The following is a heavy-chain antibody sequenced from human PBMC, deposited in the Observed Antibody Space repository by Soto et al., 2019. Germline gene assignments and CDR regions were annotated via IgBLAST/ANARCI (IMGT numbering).Heavy chain of an antibody. V-gene: IGHV3-30-3*01. D-gene: IGHD2-8*01. CDR3: ARDNGRTGVFDI. Sequence: GGSLSLSCAASGVTFSSYAMHWVRQAPGKGLEWVAVISYDGSNKYYADSVKGRFTISRDNSKNTLYLQMNSLRAEDTAVYYCARDNGRTGVFDIWGQGTMVTVSS. CDR2: ISYDGSNK. CDR1: GVTFSSYA. J-gene: IGHJ3*02.